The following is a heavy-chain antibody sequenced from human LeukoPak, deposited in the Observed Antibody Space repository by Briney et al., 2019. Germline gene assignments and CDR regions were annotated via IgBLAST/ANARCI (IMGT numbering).Heavy chain of an antibody. Sequence: PSETLSLTCTVSGGSISSYYWSWIRQPPGKGLEWIGYIYYSGSTNYNPSLKSRVTISVDTSKNQFSLKLSSVTAADTAVYYCARGWDSSGSNDYWGQGTLVTVSS. CDR2: IYYSGST. CDR1: GGSISSYY. D-gene: IGHD6-19*01. CDR3: ARGWDSSGSNDY. J-gene: IGHJ4*02. V-gene: IGHV4-59*01.